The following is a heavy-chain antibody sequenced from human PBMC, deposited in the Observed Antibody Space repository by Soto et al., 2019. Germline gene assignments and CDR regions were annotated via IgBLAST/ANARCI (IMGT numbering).Heavy chain of an antibody. CDR2: IYYSGST. D-gene: IGHD2-15*01. V-gene: IGHV4-39*01. J-gene: IGHJ4*02. CDR3: ASRASLVGCYY. Sequence: SETLSLTCTVSGGSISSSSYYWGWIRQPPGKGLEWIGSIYYSGSTYYNPSLKSRVTISVDTSKNQFSLKLSSVTAADTAVYYCASRASLVGCYYWGRGTLVAASS. CDR1: GGSISSSSYY.